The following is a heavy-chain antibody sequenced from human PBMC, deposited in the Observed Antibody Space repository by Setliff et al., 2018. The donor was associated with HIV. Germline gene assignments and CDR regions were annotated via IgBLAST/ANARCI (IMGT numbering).Heavy chain of an antibody. CDR3: ARMDSSTWPDYYFYGMDV. CDR1: GYSISSGYY. D-gene: IGHD2-2*01. CDR2: MYHSGST. J-gene: IGHJ6*02. V-gene: IGHV4-38-2*01. Sequence: SETLSLTCAVSGYSISSGYYWGWIRQPPGKGLEWIGSMYHSGSTYYNPSLKSRVTISVDTSKNQFSLKLSSVTAADTAVFYCARMDSSTWPDYYFYGMDVWGQGTTVTVSS.